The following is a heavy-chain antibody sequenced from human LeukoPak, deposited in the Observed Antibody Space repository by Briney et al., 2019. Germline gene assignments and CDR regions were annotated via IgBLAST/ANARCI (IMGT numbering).Heavy chain of an antibody. V-gene: IGHV1-18*01. CDR1: GYTFTDYD. CDR2: VSPYNGNT. Sequence: ASVRLSCKTSGYTFTDYDITWVRQAPGQGREWLGRVSPYNGNTYYSQRFQDRVTITKDTSTGTAYMDLRNLRTDDTAMYYCARNGRVRRVVKDLFEYWGQGTLVAVSS. J-gene: IGHJ4*02. D-gene: IGHD3-10*01. CDR3: ARNGRVRRVVKDLFEY.